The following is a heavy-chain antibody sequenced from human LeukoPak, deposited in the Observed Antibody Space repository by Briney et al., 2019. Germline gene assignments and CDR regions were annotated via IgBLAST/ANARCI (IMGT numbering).Heavy chain of an antibody. CDR3: ASTGSSSSSSYYFNY. V-gene: IGHV4-39*01. CDR1: GGSISSSSYY. CDR2: IYYSGST. J-gene: IGHJ4*02. Sequence: SETLSLTCTVSGGSISSSSYYWGWIRQPPGKGLEWIGSIYYSGSTYYNASLKSRLTISVDTSTNQFSLNLSSVTAADTADYYCASTGSSSSSSYYFNYWGQGSLVTVSS. D-gene: IGHD6-6*01.